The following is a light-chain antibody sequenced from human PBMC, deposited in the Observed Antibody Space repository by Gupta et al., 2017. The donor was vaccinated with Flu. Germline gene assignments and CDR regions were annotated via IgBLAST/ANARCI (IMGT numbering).Light chain of an antibody. V-gene: IGKV1-33*01. CDR1: QDISYY. Sequence: DIETTLFPSSLSASVGDRVTITCQASQDISYYLNWYQQKPGKAPRLLIYDASNLEIGVPSRFSGSGSGTDFTFTISSLQPEDIATYYCQQYDNPPPFTFGHGTKVDIK. CDR2: DAS. CDR3: QQYDNPPPFT. J-gene: IGKJ3*01.